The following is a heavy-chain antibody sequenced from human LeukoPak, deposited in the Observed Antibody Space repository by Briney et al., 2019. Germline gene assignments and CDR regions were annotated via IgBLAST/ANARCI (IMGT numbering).Heavy chain of an antibody. Sequence: SETLSLTCTVSGGSISSFYWSWIRQPPGKGLEWIGYIYYSGSTLYNPSLKSRVTMSLATSKNQFSLKLTSVTAADTAIYYCSRESGAFCPFGYWGQGTLVIVPS. CDR3: SRESGAFCPFGY. CDR1: GGSISSFY. J-gene: IGHJ4*02. CDR2: IYYSGST. V-gene: IGHV4-59*12. D-gene: IGHD1-26*01.